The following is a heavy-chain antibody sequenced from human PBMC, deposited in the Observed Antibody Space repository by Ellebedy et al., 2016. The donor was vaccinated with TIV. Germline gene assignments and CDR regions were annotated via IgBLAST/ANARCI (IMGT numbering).Heavy chain of an antibody. J-gene: IGHJ4*02. V-gene: IGHV4-39*07. CDR1: GGSFSSGTYY. CDR3: ARAFQYSSGWAFDY. CDR2: INHSGST. Sequence: MPSETLSLTCTVSGGSFSSGTYYGVWIRQPPGKGLEWIGEINHSGSTSYNPSLKSRVSISVDTPKKQFSLKLSSVTAADTAVYYCARAFQYSSGWAFDYWGQGTLVTVSS. D-gene: IGHD6-19*01.